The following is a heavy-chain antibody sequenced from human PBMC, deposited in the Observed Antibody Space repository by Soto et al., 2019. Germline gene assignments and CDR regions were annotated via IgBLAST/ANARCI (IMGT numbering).Heavy chain of an antibody. Sequence: QVQLVESGGGVVQPGRSLRLSCAASGFTFSSYGMHWVRQAPGKGLEWVAVISYDGSNKYYADSVKGRFTIYRDNSKNTLYLQMNSLRAEDTAVYYCAKDTRDIVVVPAAMMYYYGMDVWGQGTTVTVSS. J-gene: IGHJ6*02. D-gene: IGHD2-2*01. CDR3: AKDTRDIVVVPAAMMYYYGMDV. CDR2: ISYDGSNK. V-gene: IGHV3-30*18. CDR1: GFTFSSYG.